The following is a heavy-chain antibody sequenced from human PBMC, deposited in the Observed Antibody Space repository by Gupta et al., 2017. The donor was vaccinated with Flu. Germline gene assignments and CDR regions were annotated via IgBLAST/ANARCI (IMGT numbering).Heavy chain of an antibody. J-gene: IGHJ3*02. Sequence: EVQLVESGGGLIKPGWSLDLSCAASALTFSSYSITWVRQAPGKGLDWGSSISSCSRYIYYADAVKGRFTISRDNAKNSLYLQMSSLRAEDTAVYYCPREDTAMVTAFDIWGQGTMVTVSS. CDR1: ALTFSSYS. CDR2: ISSCSRYI. D-gene: IGHD5-18*01. V-gene: IGHV3-21*01. CDR3: PREDTAMVTAFDI.